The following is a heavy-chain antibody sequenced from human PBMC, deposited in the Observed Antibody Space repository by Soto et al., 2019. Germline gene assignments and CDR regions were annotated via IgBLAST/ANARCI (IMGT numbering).Heavy chain of an antibody. CDR1: GFTFSSYA. CDR3: AKVLPHYDFWSGIPWYYYGMDV. D-gene: IGHD3-3*01. V-gene: IGHV3-23*01. J-gene: IGHJ6*02. CDR2: ISGSGGST. Sequence: PGGSLRLSCAASGFTFSSYAMSWVRQAPGKGLEWVSAISGSGGSTYYADSVKGRFTISRDNSKNTLYLQMNSLRAEDTAVYYCAKVLPHYDFWSGIPWYYYGMDVWGQGTTVTVSS.